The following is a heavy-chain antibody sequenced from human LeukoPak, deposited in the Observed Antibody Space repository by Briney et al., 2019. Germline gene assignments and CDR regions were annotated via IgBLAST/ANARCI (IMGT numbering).Heavy chain of an antibody. V-gene: IGHV3-21*01. CDR3: ARDQYYGSGGLYYFDY. D-gene: IGHD3-10*01. CDR2: ISSSSSYI. CDR1: GFTFSSYS. Sequence: GGSLRLSCAASGFTFSSYSMNWVRQAPGKGLEWVSSISSSSSYIYYADSVKGRFTISRDNAKNSLYLQMNSLRAEDTAVYYCARDQYYGSGGLYYFDYWGQGTLVTVSS. J-gene: IGHJ4*02.